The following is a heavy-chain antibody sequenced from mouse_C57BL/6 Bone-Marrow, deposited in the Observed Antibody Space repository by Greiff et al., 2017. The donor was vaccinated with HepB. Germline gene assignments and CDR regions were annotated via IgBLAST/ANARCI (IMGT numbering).Heavy chain of an antibody. D-gene: IGHD1-1*01. Sequence: QVQLQQPGAELVRPGSSVKLSCKASGYTFTSYWMDWVTQRPGQGLEWIGNIYPSDSETHYNQKFKDKATLTVDKSSSTAYMQLSSLTSEDSAVYYCAIITTVAYYFDYWGQGTTLTVSS. CDR3: AIITTVAYYFDY. V-gene: IGHV1-61*01. J-gene: IGHJ2*01. CDR1: GYTFTSYW. CDR2: IYPSDSET.